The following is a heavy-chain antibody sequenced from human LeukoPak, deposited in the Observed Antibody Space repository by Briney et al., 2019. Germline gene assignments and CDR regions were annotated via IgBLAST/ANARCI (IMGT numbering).Heavy chain of an antibody. CDR1: GGSFSGYY. V-gene: IGHV4-39*01. D-gene: IGHD5-18*01. CDR3: VSPRGFSYGYFDY. J-gene: IGHJ4*02. Sequence: NPSETLSLTCTVYGGSFSGYYWGWIRQPPGKGLEWIGSIYYSKNTYYNPSLKSRVTISADTSKNQFSLTLGSVSATDTAVYYCVSPRGFSYGYFDYWGQGTLVTVSS. CDR2: IYYSKNT.